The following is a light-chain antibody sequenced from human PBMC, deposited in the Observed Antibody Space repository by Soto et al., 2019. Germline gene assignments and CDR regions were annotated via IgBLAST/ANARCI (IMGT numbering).Light chain of an antibody. CDR3: QQRSNWPPMYT. Sequence: EIVLTQSPGTLPLSPGERATLSCRASQSVSSYLTWYQQQPGQAPRLLIYDASNRATGIPARFSGSGSGTDFTLTISSLEPEDFAVYYCQQRSNWPPMYTFGQGTKLEIK. CDR1: QSVSSY. J-gene: IGKJ2*01. V-gene: IGKV3-11*01. CDR2: DAS.